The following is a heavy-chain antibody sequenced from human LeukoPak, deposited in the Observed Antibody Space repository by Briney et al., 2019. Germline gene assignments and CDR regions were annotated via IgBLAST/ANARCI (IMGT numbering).Heavy chain of an antibody. CDR1: GYSFTSYW. CDR2: IYPGDSDT. V-gene: IGHV5-51*01. Sequence: GESLKISCKGSGYSFTSYWIGWVRQMPGKGPEWMGIIYPGDSDTRYSPSFQGHVTISADKSISTAYLQWSSLKASDTAMYYCARVVLRYSRGWFDPWGQGTLVTVSS. J-gene: IGHJ5*02. D-gene: IGHD3-9*01. CDR3: ARVVLRYSRGWFDP.